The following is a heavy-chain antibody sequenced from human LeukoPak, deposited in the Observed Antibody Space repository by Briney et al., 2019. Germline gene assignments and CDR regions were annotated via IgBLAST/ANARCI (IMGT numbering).Heavy chain of an antibody. CDR3: ARGLSSSSLYYYMDV. D-gene: IGHD6-6*01. Sequence: SESLSLTCTVPGGSISTGGYYWSWIRQRPGKGLDWIGYIYYNVSTFYNPSLQSRVTISVDTSKNQFSLKLSSVTAADTAVYYCARGLSSSSLYYYMDVWGKGTTVTVSS. V-gene: IGHV4-31*03. CDR1: GGSISTGGYY. CDR2: IYYNVST. J-gene: IGHJ6*03.